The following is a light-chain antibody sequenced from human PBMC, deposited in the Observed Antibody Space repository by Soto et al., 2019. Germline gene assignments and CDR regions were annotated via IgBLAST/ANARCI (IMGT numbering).Light chain of an antibody. CDR2: DVS. CDR3: SSYTTSNTRQIV. J-gene: IGLJ1*01. V-gene: IGLV2-14*03. CDR1: SSDVCGYNY. Sequence: ALTQPASVSGSPGQSITISCTGTSSDVCGYNYVSWYQHHPGKAPKLLIYDVSNRPSGISNRFSGSKSDNTASLTISGLQPEDEADYYCSSYTTSNTRQIVFGTGTKVTVL.